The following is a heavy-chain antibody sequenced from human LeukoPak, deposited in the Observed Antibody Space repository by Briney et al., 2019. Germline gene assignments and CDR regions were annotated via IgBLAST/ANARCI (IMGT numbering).Heavy chain of an antibody. J-gene: IGHJ5*02. Sequence: SETLSLTCTVSGGSISSSNYYWGWIRQPPGKGLEWIGSLYYSGSTYYNPSLKSRVAISVDTSKNQFPLKLRSVTAADTAVYYCARPRSRVSWFDPWGQGTLVTVSS. CDR3: ARPRSRVSWFDP. CDR2: LYYSGST. V-gene: IGHV4-39*01. CDR1: GGSISSSNYY. D-gene: IGHD2-8*01.